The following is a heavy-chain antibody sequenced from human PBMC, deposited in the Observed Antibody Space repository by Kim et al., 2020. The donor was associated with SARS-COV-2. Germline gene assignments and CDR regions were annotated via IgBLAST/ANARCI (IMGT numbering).Heavy chain of an antibody. CDR2: INHSGST. J-gene: IGHJ4*02. CDR1: GGSFSGYY. Sequence: SETLSLTCAVYGGSFSGYYWSWIRQPPGKGLEWIGEINHSGSTNYNPSLKSRVTISVDTSKNQFSLKLSSVTAADTAVYYCARRSLVAVAGNKSGFDYWGQGTLVTVSS. CDR3: ARRSLVAVAGNKSGFDY. V-gene: IGHV4-34*01. D-gene: IGHD6-19*01.